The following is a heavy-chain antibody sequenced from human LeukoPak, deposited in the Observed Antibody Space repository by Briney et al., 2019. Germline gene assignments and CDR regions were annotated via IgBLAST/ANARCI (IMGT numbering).Heavy chain of an antibody. Sequence: PGGSLRLSCVASGFTFSDYYMSWIRQAPGKGLEWVSYISSSGSTIYYADSVKGRFTISRDNAKNSLHLQMNSLRAEDTAVYYCARGCGATSCPFDYWGQGTLVTVSS. V-gene: IGHV3-11*04. CDR1: GFTFSDYY. CDR2: ISSSGSTI. D-gene: IGHD2-2*01. J-gene: IGHJ4*02. CDR3: ARGCGATSCPFDY.